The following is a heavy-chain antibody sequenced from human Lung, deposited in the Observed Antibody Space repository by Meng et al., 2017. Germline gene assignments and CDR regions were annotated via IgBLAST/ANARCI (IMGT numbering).Heavy chain of an antibody. CDR2: INPKSGDT. J-gene: IGHJ4*02. CDR1: GYNFPDYY. CDR3: ARDEDISAAGKLFGDY. V-gene: IGHV1-2*06. Sequence: QVQLVQSGVEMKKPGASVKVSCKPSGYNFPDYYIHWVRRAPGQGLEWMGRINPKSGDTHYAQKFQARVTMTGDTSISTAYMELSGLRSDDTAMYYCARDEDISAAGKLFGDYWGQGTLVTVSS. D-gene: IGHD6-25*01.